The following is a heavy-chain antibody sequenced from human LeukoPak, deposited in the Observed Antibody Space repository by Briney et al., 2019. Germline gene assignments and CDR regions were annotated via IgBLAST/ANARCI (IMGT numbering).Heavy chain of an antibody. J-gene: IGHJ4*02. Sequence: SETLSLTCTVSGGSISGYYWSWIRQPPGKGLEWIGYIYYSGSTNYNPSLKSRVTISVDTSKNQFSLKLSSVTAADTAVYYCARLEDGTMIVNWGQGTLVTVSS. CDR1: GGSISGYY. D-gene: IGHD3-22*01. CDR3: ARLEDGTMIVN. V-gene: IGHV4-59*01. CDR2: IYYSGST.